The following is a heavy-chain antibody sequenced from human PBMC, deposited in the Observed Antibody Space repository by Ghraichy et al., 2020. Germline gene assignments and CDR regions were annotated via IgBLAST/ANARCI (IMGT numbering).Heavy chain of an antibody. V-gene: IGHV3-15*01. CDR1: GFTFSNAR. D-gene: IGHD2-2*01. CDR3: TTDGLTYSYATLDY. J-gene: IGHJ4*02. CDR2: IKSKTDGEKT. Sequence: GESLNISCAASGFTFSNARMSWVRQAPGKGLEWVARIKSKTDGEKTDYAAPVKGRITITRDDSKNTLYLQISSLTTVDTAVYYCTTDGLTYSYATLDYWGREALFPV.